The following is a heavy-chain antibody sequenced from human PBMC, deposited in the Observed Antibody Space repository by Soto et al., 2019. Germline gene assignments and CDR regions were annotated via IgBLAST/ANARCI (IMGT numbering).Heavy chain of an antibody. Sequence: SETLSLTCTVSGGSISSGGYYWSWIRQHPGKGLEWIGYIYYSGSTYYNPSLKSRVTISVDTSKNQFSLKLSSVTAADTAVYYCARGLYFDWLLSDYWGQGTLVTVSS. D-gene: IGHD3-9*01. V-gene: IGHV4-31*03. J-gene: IGHJ4*02. CDR3: ARGLYFDWLLSDY. CDR2: IYYSGST. CDR1: GGSISSGGYY.